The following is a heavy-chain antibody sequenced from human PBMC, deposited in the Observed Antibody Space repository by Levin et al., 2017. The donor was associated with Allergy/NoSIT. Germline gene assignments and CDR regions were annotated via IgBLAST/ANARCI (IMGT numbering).Heavy chain of an antibody. CDR3: ASENRYYYGMDV. J-gene: IGHJ6*02. Sequence: SQTLSLTCTVSGGSISSYDWSWIRQPAGKGLEWIGRIYTSGSTNYNTSLKSRVTMSVDTSKNQFSLKLSSVTAADTAVYYCASENRYYYGMDVWGQGTTVTVSS. V-gene: IGHV4-4*07. CDR1: GGSISSYD. CDR2: IYTSGST.